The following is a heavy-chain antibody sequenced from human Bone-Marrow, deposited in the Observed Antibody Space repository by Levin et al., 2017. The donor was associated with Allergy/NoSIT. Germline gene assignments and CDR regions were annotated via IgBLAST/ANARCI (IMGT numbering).Heavy chain of an antibody. CDR2: LPLLLPSL. CDR1: GFTSSRYS. V-gene: IGHV3-21*01. J-gene: IGHJ6*02. D-gene: IGHD2-15*01. CDR3: ARNNIVVVIADTTDYGMDV. Sequence: SLRLSCPASGFTSSRYSMTWVRQTPGPLPHWFSSLPLLLPSLSSSSSLKGRFTISRDNAKNSLYLQMNSLRAEDTAVYYCARNNIVVVIADTTDYGMDVWGQGTTVTVSS.